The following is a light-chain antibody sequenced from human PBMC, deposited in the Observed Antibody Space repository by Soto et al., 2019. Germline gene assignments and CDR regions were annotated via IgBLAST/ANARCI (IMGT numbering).Light chain of an antibody. CDR3: QQYYPTPPIT. CDR2: WAS. Sequence: DIVMTQSPDSLAVSLGERATINCKSSQSVLYSSNNKNYLAWFQQKPGQPPKLLIYWASTRESGVPDRFSGSGSGTDFTLTISSLQAEDVAVYYCQQYYPTPPITFCQGTRLEIK. J-gene: IGKJ5*01. CDR1: QSVLYSSNNKNY. V-gene: IGKV4-1*01.